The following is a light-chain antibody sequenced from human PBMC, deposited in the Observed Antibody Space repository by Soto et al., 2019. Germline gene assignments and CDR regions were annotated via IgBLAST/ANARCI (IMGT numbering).Light chain of an antibody. CDR2: EVS. J-gene: IGLJ1*01. CDR1: SSDVGGYNY. Sequence: SVLAQPPSASGSPGQSVPISCTGTSSDVGGYNYVSWYQQQPGKAPKLMIYEVSKRPSGVPNRFSGSKSGKTASLTVSGPPAEDEADYYCISYAGSNSLGLGTGTKVTGL. V-gene: IGLV2-8*01. CDR3: ISYAGSNSLG.